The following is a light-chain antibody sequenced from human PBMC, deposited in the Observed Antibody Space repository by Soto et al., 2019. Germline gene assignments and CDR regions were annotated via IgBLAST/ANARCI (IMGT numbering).Light chain of an antibody. CDR1: SSDVGGYNY. CDR3: CSYAGSYTFL. J-gene: IGLJ1*01. CDR2: DVS. Sequence: QSVLTQPRSVSGSPGQSVTISCTGTSSDVGGYNYVSWYQQHPDKAPKLMIYDVSKRPSGVPDRFSGSKSGNTASLTISGLQAEDEADYYCCSYAGSYTFLFGTGTKSPS. V-gene: IGLV2-11*01.